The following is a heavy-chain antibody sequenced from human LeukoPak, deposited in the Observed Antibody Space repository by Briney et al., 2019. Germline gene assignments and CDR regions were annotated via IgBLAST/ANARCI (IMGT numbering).Heavy chain of an antibody. Sequence: QSGGSLRLSCAASGFTFSSHWMSWVRQAPGMGLEWVANINQDGSEKFYVGSVMGRFTISRDNANKSLYLQMNSLRADDTAVYYCATIVGATKSIDYWGQGSLVTVSS. CDR2: INQDGSEK. CDR3: ATIVGATKSIDY. CDR1: GFTFSSHW. J-gene: IGHJ4*02. V-gene: IGHV3-7*01. D-gene: IGHD1-26*01.